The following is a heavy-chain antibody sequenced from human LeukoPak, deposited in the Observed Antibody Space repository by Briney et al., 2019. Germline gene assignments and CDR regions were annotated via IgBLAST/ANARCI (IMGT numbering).Heavy chain of an antibody. J-gene: IGHJ3*02. D-gene: IGHD1-1*01. Sequence: ASVKVSCKASGYTFTTYDINWVRQATGQGLEWMGWISPQSGNKQYAQGVQGRVTMTTDTSRSTAYMELRSLRPDDTAVYYCTRVRNSNNWWGAFDIWGQGTMVTVSS. V-gene: IGHV1-18*01. CDR2: ISPQSGNK. CDR3: TRVRNSNNWWGAFDI. CDR1: GYTFTTYD.